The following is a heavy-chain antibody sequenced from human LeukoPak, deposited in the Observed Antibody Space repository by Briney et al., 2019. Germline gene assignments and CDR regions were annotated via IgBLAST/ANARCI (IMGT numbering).Heavy chain of an antibody. CDR2: ISAYNGNT. CDR1: GYTFTSYG. CDR3: ARDYEVGATFYWYFDL. D-gene: IGHD1-26*01. V-gene: IGHV1-18*01. Sequence: SVKVSCKASGYTFTSYGISWVRQAPGQGLEWMGWISAYNGNTNYAQKLQGRVTMTTDTSTSTAYMELRSLRSDDTAVYYCARDYEVGATFYWYFDLWGRGTLVTVSS. J-gene: IGHJ2*01.